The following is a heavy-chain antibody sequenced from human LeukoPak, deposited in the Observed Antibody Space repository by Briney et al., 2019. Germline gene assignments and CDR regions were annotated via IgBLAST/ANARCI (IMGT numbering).Heavy chain of an antibody. V-gene: IGHV1-69*04. Sequence: ASVKVSCKASGGTFSSYAISWVRQAPGQGLEWMGRIIPILGIANYAQKFQGRVTITADKSTSTAYMELSSLRSEDTAVYYCAIGYDSSGYFRYYFDYWGQGTLVTVSS. CDR3: AIGYDSSGYFRYYFDY. CDR2: IIPILGIA. CDR1: GGTFSSYA. D-gene: IGHD3-22*01. J-gene: IGHJ4*02.